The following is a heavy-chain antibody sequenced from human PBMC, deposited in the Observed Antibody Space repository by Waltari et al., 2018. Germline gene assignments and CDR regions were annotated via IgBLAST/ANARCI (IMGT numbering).Heavy chain of an antibody. J-gene: IGHJ3*02. CDR1: GFDFGRYG. V-gene: IGHV3-30*03. D-gene: IGHD1-1*01. CDR2: IYYDGNKR. CDR3: ARPDNERAFDI. Sequence: QVQLVESGGGVVQPGRSLRLSCAASGFDFGRYGMLWVRQAPGKGLEWVSIIYYDGNKRYYADSVKGRFTVSRDNSKNTMYLQMNSLRPEDTALYYCARPDNERAFDIWGQGTMVTVSS.